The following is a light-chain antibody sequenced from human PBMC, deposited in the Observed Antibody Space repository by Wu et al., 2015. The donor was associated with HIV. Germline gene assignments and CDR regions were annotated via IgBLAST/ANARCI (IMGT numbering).Light chain of an antibody. J-gene: IGKJ5*01. Sequence: EIVLTQSPGTLSLSPGQRATLFCRASQSVSHDYLAWYQQKPGQAPRVLIYGASDRATGIPDRFSSSGSGTDFTLTISRLEPEDFAAYYCQQYATSITFGQGTRLEIK. CDR1: QSVSHDY. CDR3: QQYATSIT. V-gene: IGKV3-20*01. CDR2: GAS.